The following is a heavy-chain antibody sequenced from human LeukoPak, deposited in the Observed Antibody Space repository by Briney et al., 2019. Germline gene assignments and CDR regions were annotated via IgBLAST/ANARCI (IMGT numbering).Heavy chain of an antibody. J-gene: IGHJ4*02. CDR1: GGSVSSGSYY. D-gene: IGHD2-2*01. CDR3: ARVSFHCSSTSCYPSNFDY. CDR2: IYYSGST. Sequence: SETLSLTCTVSGGSVSSGSYYWSWIRQPPGKGLEWIVYIYYSGSTNYNPSLKSRVTISVDTSKIQFSLKLSSVTAADTAVYYCARVSFHCSSTSCYPSNFDYWGQGTLVTVSS. V-gene: IGHV4-61*01.